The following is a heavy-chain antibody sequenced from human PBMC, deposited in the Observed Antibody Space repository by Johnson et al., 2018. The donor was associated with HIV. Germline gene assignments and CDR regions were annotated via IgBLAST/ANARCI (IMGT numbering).Heavy chain of an antibody. CDR2: ISGSGGST. J-gene: IGHJ3*02. D-gene: IGHD3-10*01. V-gene: IGHV3-23*04. CDR3: AKETAYYYGSGSYYIDAFDI. CDR1: GFTFDDYA. Sequence: VQLVESGGGLVQPGRSLKLSCAASGFTFDDYAMHWVRQTPGKGLEWVSAISGSGGSTYYADSVKGRFTISRDNSKNTLYLQMKSLRAEDTAVYYCAKETAYYYGSGSYYIDAFDIWGQGTMVTVSS.